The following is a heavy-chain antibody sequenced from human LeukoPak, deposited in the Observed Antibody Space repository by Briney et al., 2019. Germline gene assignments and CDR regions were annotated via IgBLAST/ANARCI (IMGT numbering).Heavy chain of an antibody. Sequence: ASVRVSCKTSGYSFTDYYIHWVRQAPGQGLEWMGWINPKSGRTSSARKFQDRVTMTRDPSISTVYMDIAWLTSDDTAIYFCARADFVDAGPYLIGPWGQGTQVTVSS. CDR1: GYSFTDYY. V-gene: IGHV1-2*02. D-gene: IGHD3-3*01. CDR2: INPKSGRT. J-gene: IGHJ5*02. CDR3: ARADFVDAGPYLIGP.